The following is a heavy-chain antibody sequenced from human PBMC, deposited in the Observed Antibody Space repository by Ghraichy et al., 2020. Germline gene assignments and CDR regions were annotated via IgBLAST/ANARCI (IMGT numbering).Heavy chain of an antibody. CDR1: GFTFSSYG. CDR2: ISYDGSNK. D-gene: IGHD3-9*01. J-gene: IGHJ6*02. Sequence: GESLNISCAASGFTFSSYGMHWVRQAPGKGLEWVAVISYDGSNKYYADSVKGRFTISRDNSKNTLYLQMNSLRAEDTAVYYCAKSLRYFDWLFDGFYYYGMDVWGQGTTVTVSS. CDR3: AKSLRYFDWLFDGFYYYGMDV. V-gene: IGHV3-30*18.